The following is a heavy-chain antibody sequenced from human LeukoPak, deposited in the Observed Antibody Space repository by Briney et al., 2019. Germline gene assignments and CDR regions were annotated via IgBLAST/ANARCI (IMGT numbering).Heavy chain of an antibody. D-gene: IGHD6-6*01. CDR1: GFTVSSNY. Sequence: GGSLRLSCAASGFTVSSNYMSWVRQAPGKGLEWVSVIYSGGSTYYADSVKGRFTISRDNSKNTLYLQMNSLRAEDTAVYYCARREGAARPYDYWGQGTLVTVSS. CDR3: ARREGAARPYDY. V-gene: IGHV3-53*01. CDR2: IYSGGST. J-gene: IGHJ4*02.